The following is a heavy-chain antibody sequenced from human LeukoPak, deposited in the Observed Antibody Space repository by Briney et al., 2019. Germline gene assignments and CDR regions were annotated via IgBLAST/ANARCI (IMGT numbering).Heavy chain of an antibody. Sequence: GGSLRLSCAASGFAFGSYVMHWVRQTPGKGLEWVAVIAHDGRIKYYGESVKGRFTISRDSSKNTLYLQMNSLRNEDTAVYYCAKDLGDARSWYLDYWGQGTLVTVSS. J-gene: IGHJ4*02. D-gene: IGHD3-16*01. CDR3: AKDLGDARSWYLDY. CDR1: GFAFGSYV. CDR2: IAHDGRIK. V-gene: IGHV3-30*18.